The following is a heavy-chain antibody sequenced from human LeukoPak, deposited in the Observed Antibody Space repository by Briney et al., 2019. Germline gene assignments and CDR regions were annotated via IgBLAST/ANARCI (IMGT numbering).Heavy chain of an antibody. CDR1: GASISASIYY. V-gene: IGHV4-39*01. J-gene: IGHJ4*02. Sequence: PSETLSLTCTVSGASISASIYYWGWIRQPPGKGLEWIGSIYYRGSTYYNPSLKSRVTLSVDTSKNQFSLKLGSVTAADTAVYYCAIHAGSSSIWFDFDYWGQGTLVTVSS. CDR2: IYYRGST. D-gene: IGHD6-13*01. CDR3: AIHAGSSSIWFDFDY.